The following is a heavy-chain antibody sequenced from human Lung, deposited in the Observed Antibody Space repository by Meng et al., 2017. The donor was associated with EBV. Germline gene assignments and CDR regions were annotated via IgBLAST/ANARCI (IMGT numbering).Heavy chain of an antibody. Sequence: VRWVEAGGGVVHPGRSLALSGAASGFTFGRYSMHWVRQALGKGLDWVAVISYDGGTTYHADSVKGRFTISRDNYKNTLYLEMNSLRPDDTATYYCARETAIVTQGVDYWGQGTLVTVSS. D-gene: IGHD1-26*01. CDR3: ARETAIVTQGVDY. CDR1: GFTFGRYS. CDR2: ISYDGGTT. J-gene: IGHJ4*02. V-gene: IGHV3-30-3*01.